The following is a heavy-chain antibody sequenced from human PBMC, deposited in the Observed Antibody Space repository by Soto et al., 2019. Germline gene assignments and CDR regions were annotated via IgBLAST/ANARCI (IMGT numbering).Heavy chain of an antibody. CDR2: VFHTGRT. V-gene: IGHV4-31*03. CDR1: GESLSGGVDY. Sequence: QVLLQESGPGLLKPSQTLSLTCTVSGESLSGGVDYWSWIRQSSGGGLEWIGYVFHTGRTSYNPSLKSRVTISADTSKNQFPLRLTSLTAADTAVYYCAKTTAGRGYFDPWGHGSPVTVSS. J-gene: IGHJ4*01. CDR3: AKTTAGRGYFDP. D-gene: IGHD4-17*01.